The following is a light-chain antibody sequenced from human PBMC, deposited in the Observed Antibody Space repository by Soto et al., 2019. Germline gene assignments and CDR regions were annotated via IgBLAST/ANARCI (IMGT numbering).Light chain of an antibody. V-gene: IGKV3-20*01. J-gene: IGKJ2*01. CDR3: QHYGGSPPNT. Sequence: EIMLTQSPGTLSLSPGERATLSCRASQNIRSNYLAWYQQKPGQAPRLLIYDASRRATGIPDRFSGSGSGTDFTLTISRLEPEDFAVYHCQHYGGSPPNTFDQGTKLEIK. CDR1: QNIRSNY. CDR2: DAS.